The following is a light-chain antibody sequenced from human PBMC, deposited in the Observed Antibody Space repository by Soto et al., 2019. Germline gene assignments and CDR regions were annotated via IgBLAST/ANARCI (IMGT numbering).Light chain of an antibody. CDR1: QSVSSTY. CDR3: HHYASSRHT. CDR2: GAS. V-gene: IGKV3-20*01. Sequence: EIVLTQSPGTLSLSPGERATLSCRASQSVSSTYLAWYRHKPGQAPRLLIYGASIRAADIPDRFSGSGSGTDFTLTISGLEPEDFAVYYCHHYASSRHTFGQGPRWIS. J-gene: IGKJ2*01.